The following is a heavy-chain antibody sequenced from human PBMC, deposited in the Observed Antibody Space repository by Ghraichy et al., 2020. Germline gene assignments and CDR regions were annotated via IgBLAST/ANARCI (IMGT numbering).Heavy chain of an antibody. CDR3: ARDLGGGWYFDN. D-gene: IGHD6-19*01. CDR2: IKKDGSEK. Sequence: GGSLRLSCAASGFIFSGYWMSWVRQAPRKGPEWVANIKKDGSEKYYVDSVKGRFTISRDNAKNSLYLQMNSLRAEHTAVYYCARDLGGGWYFDNWGQGALVTVSS. J-gene: IGHJ4*02. CDR1: GFIFSGYW. V-gene: IGHV3-7*01.